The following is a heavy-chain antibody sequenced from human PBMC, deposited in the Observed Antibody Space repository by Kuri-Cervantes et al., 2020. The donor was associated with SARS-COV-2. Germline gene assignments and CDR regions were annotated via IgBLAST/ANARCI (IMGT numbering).Heavy chain of an antibody. CDR3: ARGGSYDFWSGYWGYSGMDV. Sequence: ASVKVSCKASGYTFTSYDINWVRQATGQGLEWMGWMNPNSGNTGYAQKFQGRVTMTRNTSISTAYMELRSLRSDDTAVYYCARGGSYDFWSGYWGYSGMDVWGQGTTVTVSS. CDR2: MNPNSGNT. CDR1: GYTFTSYD. D-gene: IGHD3-3*01. V-gene: IGHV1-8*01. J-gene: IGHJ6*02.